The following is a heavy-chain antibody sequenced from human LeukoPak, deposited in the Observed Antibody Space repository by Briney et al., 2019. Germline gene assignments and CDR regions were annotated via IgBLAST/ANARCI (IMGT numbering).Heavy chain of an antibody. J-gene: IGHJ6*04. CDR3: ARDRRIAADGTYYYYGMDV. Sequence: SETLSLTCTVSGGSISSYYWSWIRQPAGMGLEWIGRIYTSGSTNYNPSLKSRVTMSVDTSKNQFSLKLSSVTAADTAVYYCARDRRIAADGTYYYYGMDVWGKGKTVNVSS. V-gene: IGHV4-4*07. CDR2: IYTSGST. CDR1: GGSISSYY. D-gene: IGHD6-13*01.